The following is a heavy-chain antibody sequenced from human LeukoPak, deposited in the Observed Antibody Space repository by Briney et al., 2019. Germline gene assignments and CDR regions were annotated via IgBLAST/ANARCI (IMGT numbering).Heavy chain of an antibody. CDR1: GFPFSAYA. Sequence: GGSLRLSCVASGFPFSAYAMSWVRQAPGKGLEWVAVISYDGSNKFYADSVKGRFTISRDNSNNTLYLQMNSLRAEDTAIYYCARVGRGYSFKVYYFDYWGQGTLVTVSS. V-gene: IGHV3-30*04. D-gene: IGHD5-18*01. CDR3: ARVGRGYSFKVYYFDY. CDR2: ISYDGSNK. J-gene: IGHJ4*02.